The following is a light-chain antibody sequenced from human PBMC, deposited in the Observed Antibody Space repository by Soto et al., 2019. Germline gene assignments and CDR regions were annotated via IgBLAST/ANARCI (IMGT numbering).Light chain of an antibody. V-gene: IGLV1-51*01. Sequence: QSVLTQPPSVSAAPGQMITISCSGSSSSMGSNYISWYQQLPGTSPKLLIYESKKRPSGISDRISGSKSGTSATLGIAGLQTGDEADYYCGTWDNSLNVYVFRTGTTVKVL. CDR2: ESK. CDR1: SSSMGSNY. J-gene: IGLJ1*01. CDR3: GTWDNSLNVYV.